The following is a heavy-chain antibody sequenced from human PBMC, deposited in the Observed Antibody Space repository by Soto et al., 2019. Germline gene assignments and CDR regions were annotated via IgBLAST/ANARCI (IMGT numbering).Heavy chain of an antibody. V-gene: IGHV3-74*01. CDR2: INSDGSST. CDR1: GFTFSSYW. D-gene: IGHD2-2*01. CDR3: ARETGGYCSSTSCFFGQNWFDP. Sequence: PGGSLRLSCAASGFTFSSYWMHWVRQAPGKGLVWVSRINSDGSSTSYADSVKGRFTISRDNAKNTLYLQMNSLRAEDTAVYYCARETGGYCSSTSCFFGQNWFDPWGQGTLVTVSS. J-gene: IGHJ5*02.